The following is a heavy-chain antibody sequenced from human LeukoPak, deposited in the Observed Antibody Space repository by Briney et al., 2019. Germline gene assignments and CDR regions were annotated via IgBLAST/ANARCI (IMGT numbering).Heavy chain of an antibody. CDR3: ARVPDYGGNDAFDI. V-gene: IGHV4-30-4*08. Sequence: LRLSCAASGFTFSSYSMNWVRQPPGKGLEWIGYIYYSGSTYYNPSLKSRVTISVDTSKNQFSLKLSSVTAADTAVYYCARVPDYGGNDAFDIWGQGTMVTVSS. J-gene: IGHJ3*02. CDR1: GFTFSSYS. D-gene: IGHD4-23*01. CDR2: IYYSGST.